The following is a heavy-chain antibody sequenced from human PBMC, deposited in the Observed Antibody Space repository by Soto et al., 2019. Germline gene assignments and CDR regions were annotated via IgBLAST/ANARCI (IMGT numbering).Heavy chain of an antibody. V-gene: IGHV4-34*01. CDR1: GGSFSGYY. D-gene: IGHD1-1*01. Sequence: TCAVYGGSFSGYYWTWIRQPPGEGLEWIGEINHSGSTNHNPSLKSRVTISVDTSKNQISLKVSSVTAADTAVYYCARASADRTGTTFFDYWGQGTRVTVSS. CDR3: ARASADRTGTTFFDY. J-gene: IGHJ4*02. CDR2: INHSGST.